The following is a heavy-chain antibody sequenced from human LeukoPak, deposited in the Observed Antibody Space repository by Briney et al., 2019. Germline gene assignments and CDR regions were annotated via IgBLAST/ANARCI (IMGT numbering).Heavy chain of an antibody. V-gene: IGHV3-21*01. D-gene: IGHD3-22*01. J-gene: IGHJ4*02. Sequence: PGGSMRLSCAASGFTFSSYSMNWVRQAPGKGLEWVSSISSSSSYIYYADSVKGRFTISRDNAKNSLYLQMNSLRAEDTAVYYCAREGDYYYDSSGYLGDYWGQGTLVTVSS. CDR1: GFTFSSYS. CDR3: AREGDYYYDSSGYLGDY. CDR2: ISSSSSYI.